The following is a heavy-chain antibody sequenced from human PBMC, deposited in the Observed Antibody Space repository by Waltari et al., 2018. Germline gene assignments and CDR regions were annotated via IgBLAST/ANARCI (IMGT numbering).Heavy chain of an antibody. Sequence: EVQLMESGGDLVQPGGSLRLSCVVAGVTFNTFWMNWVRQAPGKGLVWVSRINNEGTYTTYADSVKGRFTISRDNAKNTLYLQMNSLRVEDTAVYYCGGGGLDGAAYWGQGTLVNVSS. V-gene: IGHV3-74*01. D-gene: IGHD3-16*01. J-gene: IGHJ4*02. CDR2: INNEGTYT. CDR3: GGGGLDGAAY. CDR1: GVTFNTFW.